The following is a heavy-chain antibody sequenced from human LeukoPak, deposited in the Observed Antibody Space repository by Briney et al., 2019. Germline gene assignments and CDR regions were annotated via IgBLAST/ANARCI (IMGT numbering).Heavy chain of an antibody. V-gene: IGHV3-64*01. D-gene: IGHD2-15*01. Sequence: PGGSLRLSCSASGFTFSDYSMHWVRQAPGKGLEYVSAISSNGGSTYYASSVKGRFTTSRDNSKNTLYLQMGSLRTEDMAVYYCARVAARVSLDYWGQGTLVTVSS. J-gene: IGHJ4*02. CDR3: ARVAARVSLDY. CDR1: GFTFSDYS. CDR2: ISSNGGST.